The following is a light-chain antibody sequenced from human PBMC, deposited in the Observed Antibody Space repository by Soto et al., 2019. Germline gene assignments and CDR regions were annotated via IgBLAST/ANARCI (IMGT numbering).Light chain of an antibody. Sequence: QSALTQPASVSGSPGQSITISCTPTSSDVGGYNYVSWYQQDPGKAPKLLIYDVNNRPSGVSNHFSGSKSGNTASLTISGLQAEDEGYYYCSSYTSSSTLAVFGGGTKLTVL. J-gene: IGLJ2*01. CDR1: SSDVGGYNY. CDR3: SSYTSSSTLAV. CDR2: DVN. V-gene: IGLV2-14*01.